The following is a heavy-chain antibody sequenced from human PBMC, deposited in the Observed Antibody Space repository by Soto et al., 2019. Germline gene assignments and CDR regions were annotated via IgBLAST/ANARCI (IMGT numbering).Heavy chain of an antibody. D-gene: IGHD3-10*01. J-gene: IGHJ6*03. CDR2: MNPNSGNT. V-gene: IGHV1-8*01. Sequence: ASVKVSCKASGYTFTSYDINWVRQATGQGLEWMGWMNPNSGNTGYAQKFQDRVTMTRNTSISTAYMELSSLRSEDTAVYYCARRRYYGSGRNYYYYYMDVWGKGTTVTVSS. CDR1: GYTFTSYD. CDR3: ARRRYYGSGRNYYYYYMDV.